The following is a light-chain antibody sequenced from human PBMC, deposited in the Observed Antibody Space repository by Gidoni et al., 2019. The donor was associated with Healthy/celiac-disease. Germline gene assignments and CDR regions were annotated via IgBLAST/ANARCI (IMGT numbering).Light chain of an antibody. V-gene: IGKV1-33*01. CDR2: DAS. J-gene: IGKJ2*01. CDR1: QDISNY. Sequence: DIQMTQSQSSLSASVGDRVTITCQASQDISNYLNWYQQQPGKAPKLLIYDASNLETGVPSRFSGSGSVTDFTFTISILQPEDIATYYCQQYDNLPYTFGQGTKLEIQ. CDR3: QQYDNLPYT.